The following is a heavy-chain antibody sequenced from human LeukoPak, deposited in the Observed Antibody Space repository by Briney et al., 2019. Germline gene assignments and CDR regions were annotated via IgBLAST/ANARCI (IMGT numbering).Heavy chain of an antibody. J-gene: IGHJ4*02. CDR3: AKDPYYDILTGYPLIPDDY. Sequence: GGSLRLSCAASGFTFDDYAMHWVRQAPGKGLEWVSLISGDGGSTYYADSVRGRFTISRDNSKNSLYLQMNSLRTEDTALYYCAKDPYYDILTGYPLIPDDYWGQGTLVTVSS. D-gene: IGHD3-9*01. V-gene: IGHV3-43*02. CDR2: ISGDGGST. CDR1: GFTFDDYA.